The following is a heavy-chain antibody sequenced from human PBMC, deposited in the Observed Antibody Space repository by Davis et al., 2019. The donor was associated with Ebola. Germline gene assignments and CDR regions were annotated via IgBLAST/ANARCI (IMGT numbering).Heavy chain of an antibody. J-gene: IGHJ4*02. CDR1: GYTFTSYD. CDR2: MNPNSGNT. D-gene: IGHD3-3*01. V-gene: IGHV1-8*02. CDR3: TRGYDFWSGDY. Sequence: ASVKVSCKASGYTFTSYDINWVRQATGQGLEWMGWMNPNSGNTGYAQKFQGRVTMTRDTSTSTVYMELSSLRSEDTAVYYCTRGYDFWSGDYWGQGTLVTVSS.